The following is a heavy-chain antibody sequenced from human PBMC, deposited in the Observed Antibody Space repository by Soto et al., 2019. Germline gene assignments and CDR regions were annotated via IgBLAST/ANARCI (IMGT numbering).Heavy chain of an antibody. Sequence: EVQLVESGGGLVKPGGSLRLSCAASGFTFSSYSMNWVRQAPGKGLDWVSSISGDSRHIFYADSMKGRFTISGQNAKNSLYLQMKSLRAEDTAVYYCARFETVSMAPLECWGQGTLVTVSS. J-gene: IGHJ4*02. CDR1: GFTFSSYS. CDR2: ISGDSRHI. D-gene: IGHD3-3*01. V-gene: IGHV3-21*01. CDR3: ARFETVSMAPLEC.